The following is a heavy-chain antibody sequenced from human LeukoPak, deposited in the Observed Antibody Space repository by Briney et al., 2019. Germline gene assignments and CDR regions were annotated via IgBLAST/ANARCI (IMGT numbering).Heavy chain of an antibody. CDR1: GFTFSSYS. J-gene: IGHJ4*02. D-gene: IGHD5-18*01. V-gene: IGHV3-21*01. CDR3: AREDTAMVIPFDY. Sequence: GGSLRLACAASGFTFSSYSMNWVRQAPGKGLEWVSSISSSSSYIYYADSVKGRFTISRDNAKNSLYLQMNSLRAEDTAVYYCAREDTAMVIPFDYWGQGTLVTVSS. CDR2: ISSSSSYI.